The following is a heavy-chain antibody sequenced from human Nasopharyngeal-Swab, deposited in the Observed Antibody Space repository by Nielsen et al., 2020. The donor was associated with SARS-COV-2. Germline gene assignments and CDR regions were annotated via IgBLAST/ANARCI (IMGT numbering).Heavy chain of an antibody. V-gene: IGHV3-15*07. CDR3: TTDGTTTVTTWVDV. J-gene: IGHJ6*04. D-gene: IGHD4-17*01. Sequence: MRESPGKGREWVGRIKSKTDGGTTDYAAPVKGRFTISRDDSKNTLYLQMNSLKTEDTAVYYCTTDGTTTVTTWVDVWGKGTTVTVSS. CDR2: IKSKTDGGTT.